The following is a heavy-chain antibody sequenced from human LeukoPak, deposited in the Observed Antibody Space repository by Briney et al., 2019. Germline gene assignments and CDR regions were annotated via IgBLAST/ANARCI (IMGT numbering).Heavy chain of an antibody. CDR2: INPNSGGT. V-gene: IGHV1-2*02. CDR1: GYTFTGYY. D-gene: IGHD3-3*01. Sequence: GASVKVSCKASGYTFTGYYMHWVRQAPGQELEWMGWINPNSGGTNYAQKFQGRVTMTRDTSISTAYMELSRLRFDDTVVYYCARGPRITIFGVVMANDAFDIWGQGTMVTVSS. J-gene: IGHJ3*02. CDR3: ARGPRITIFGVVMANDAFDI.